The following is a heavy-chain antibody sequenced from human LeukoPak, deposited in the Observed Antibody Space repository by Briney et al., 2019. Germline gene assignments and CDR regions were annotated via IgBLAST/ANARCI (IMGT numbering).Heavy chain of an antibody. CDR2: ISAYSGNT. J-gene: IGHJ4*02. Sequence: ASVKVSCKASGYTFTSYGISWVRQAAGQGLEWMGWISAYSGNTNYAQKLQGRVTMTTDTSTSTAYMELRSLRSDDTAVYYCARDLGFIVGARGGGLGDYWGQGTLVTVSS. D-gene: IGHD1-26*01. CDR1: GYTFTSYG. CDR3: ARDLGFIVGARGGGLGDY. V-gene: IGHV1-18*01.